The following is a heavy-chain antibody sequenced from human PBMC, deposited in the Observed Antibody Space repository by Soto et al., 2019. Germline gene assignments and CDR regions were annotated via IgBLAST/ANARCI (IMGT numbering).Heavy chain of an antibody. D-gene: IGHD3-10*01. Sequence: SETLSLTCAVSGGSISSSNWWSWVRQPPGKGLEWIGEIYHSGSTNYNPSLKSRVTISVDKSKNQFSLKLSSVTAADTAVYYCARVWVGEAPPYYYYGMDVWGQGTTVTVSS. CDR3: ARVWVGEAPPYYYYGMDV. J-gene: IGHJ6*02. V-gene: IGHV4-4*02. CDR1: GGSISSSNW. CDR2: IYHSGST.